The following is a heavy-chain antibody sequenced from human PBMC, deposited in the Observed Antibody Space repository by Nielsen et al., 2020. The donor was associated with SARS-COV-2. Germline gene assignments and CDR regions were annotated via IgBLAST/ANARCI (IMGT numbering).Heavy chain of an antibody. CDR3: ARGRYSGYDYYYYGMDV. Sequence: SETLSLTCTVSGGSISSYYWSWIRQPPGKGLEWIGYIYYSGSTNYNPSLKSRVTISVDTSKNQFSLKLSSVTAADTAVYYCARGRYSGYDYYYYGMDVWGQGTTVTVSS. D-gene: IGHD5-12*01. J-gene: IGHJ6*02. CDR2: IYYSGST. CDR1: GGSISSYY. V-gene: IGHV4-59*01.